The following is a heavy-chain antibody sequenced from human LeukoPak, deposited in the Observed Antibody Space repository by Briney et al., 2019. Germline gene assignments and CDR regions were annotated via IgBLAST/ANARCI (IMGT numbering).Heavy chain of an antibody. D-gene: IGHD6-13*01. Sequence: ASVKVSCKASGGTFSSYAISWVRQAPGQGLEWMGRIIPILGIANYAQKFQGRVTITADKSTSTAYMELSSLRSEDTAVHYCARDPEIAAAGTPRWFDPWGQGTLVTVSS. V-gene: IGHV1-69*04. CDR3: ARDPEIAAAGTPRWFDP. J-gene: IGHJ5*02. CDR1: GGTFSSYA. CDR2: IIPILGIA.